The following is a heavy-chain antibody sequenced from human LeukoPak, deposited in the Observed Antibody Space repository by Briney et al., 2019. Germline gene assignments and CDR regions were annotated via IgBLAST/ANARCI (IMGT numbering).Heavy chain of an antibody. D-gene: IGHD2-15*01. J-gene: IGHJ4*02. CDR3: ARMAPDSPSFDC. CDR1: GFSLSTPEMC. CDR2: IEWDDGK. V-gene: IGHV2-70*17. Sequence: SLATLVNPTQTLTLTCSFSGFSLSTPEMCVTWIRQPPGKALELLAPIEWDDGKFYTPSPRTRLTISKDTPKNQVDLRTTNRDPVDTGTYYCARMAPDSPSFDCWGQGALITVSS.